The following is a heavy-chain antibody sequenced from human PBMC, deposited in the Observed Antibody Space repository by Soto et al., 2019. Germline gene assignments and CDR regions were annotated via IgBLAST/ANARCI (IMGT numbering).Heavy chain of an antibody. Sequence: SENLSLTCTVSGGSISSYYWSWIRQPPGKGLEWIGYIYYSGSTNYNPSLKSRVTISVDTSKNQFSLKLSSVTAADTAVYYCARVSRYSSSWIYYFDYWGQGTLVTVSS. CDR3: ARVSRYSSSWIYYFDY. V-gene: IGHV4-59*01. CDR1: GGSISSYY. CDR2: IYYSGST. J-gene: IGHJ4*02. D-gene: IGHD6-13*01.